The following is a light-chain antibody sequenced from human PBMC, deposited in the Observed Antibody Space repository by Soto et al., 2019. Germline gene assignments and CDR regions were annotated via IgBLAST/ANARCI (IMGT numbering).Light chain of an antibody. CDR3: QQYNNWPFMYT. V-gene: IGKV4-1*01. CDR1: QSVLYSSNNKNY. CDR2: WAS. J-gene: IGKJ2*01. Sequence: DIVMTQSPDSLAVSLGERATINCKSSQSVLYSSNNKNYLAWYQQKPGQPPKLLIYWASTRESGVPDRFSGSGSGTDFTLTISSLQAEDVAVYYCQQYNNWPFMYTFGQGTKLEIK.